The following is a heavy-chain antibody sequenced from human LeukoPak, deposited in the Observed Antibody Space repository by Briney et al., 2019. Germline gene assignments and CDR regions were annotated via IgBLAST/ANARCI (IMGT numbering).Heavy chain of an antibody. J-gene: IGHJ3*02. CDR2: ISASGGTT. CDR1: GFTFSNYA. CDR3: AKRPRDTSGYYLGAFDI. V-gene: IGHV3-23*01. Sequence: GGSLRLSCAASGFTFSNYAMTWVRQAPGKGLDWVSGISASGGTTYYADSVKGRFTISRDNSKNTLYLQMNSLRAEDTAVYYCAKRPRDTSGYYLGAFDISGQGTMVTVSS. D-gene: IGHD3-22*01.